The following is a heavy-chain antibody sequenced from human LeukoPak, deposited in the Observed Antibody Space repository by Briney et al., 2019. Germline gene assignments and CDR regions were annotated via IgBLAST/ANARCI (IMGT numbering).Heavy chain of an antibody. J-gene: IGHJ5*02. D-gene: IGHD6-13*01. CDR1: GDTLTELS. Sequence: ASVKVSCKVSGDTLTELSMHWVRQAPGKGLEWMGRFDPEEGETIYAQKFQGRDTMTEDTSTDTAYMELSSLRYAATAVYYCPTVAESWYNWFDPWGQGTLVTVSS. CDR3: PTVAESWYNWFDP. V-gene: IGHV1-24*01. CDR2: FDPEEGET.